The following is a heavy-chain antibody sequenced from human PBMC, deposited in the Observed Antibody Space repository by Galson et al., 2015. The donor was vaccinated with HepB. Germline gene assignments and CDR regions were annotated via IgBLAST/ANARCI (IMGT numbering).Heavy chain of an antibody. V-gene: IGHV5-51*01. CDR1: GYSFTDYW. CDR2: IYTHDSDT. CDR3: ARHVAHGDLHADY. Sequence: QSGAEVKKPGESLKISCKGSGYSFTDYWIGWVRQMPGKGLEWMGIIYTHDSDTRYSPSFQGRVTMSADRSNNTAYLQWSSLKASDTAMYYCARHVAHGDLHADYWGQGTLVTVSS. J-gene: IGHJ4*02. D-gene: IGHD2-21*01.